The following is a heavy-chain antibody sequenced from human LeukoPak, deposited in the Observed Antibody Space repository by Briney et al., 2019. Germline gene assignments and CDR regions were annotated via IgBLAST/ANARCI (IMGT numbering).Heavy chain of an antibody. Sequence: SMKVSCKASGGTFSSYAISWVRQAPGQGLEWMGGIIPIFGTANYAQKFQGRVTITADESTSTAYMELSSLRSEDTAVYYCARDRRRYDYYYYYMDVWGKGTTVTVSS. CDR3: ARDRRRYDYYYYYMDV. CDR1: GGTFSSYA. V-gene: IGHV1-69*13. D-gene: IGHD1-14*01. CDR2: IIPIFGTA. J-gene: IGHJ6*03.